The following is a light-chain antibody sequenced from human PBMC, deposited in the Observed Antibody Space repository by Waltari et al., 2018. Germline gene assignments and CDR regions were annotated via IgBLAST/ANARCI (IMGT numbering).Light chain of an antibody. CDR1: QIISSY. Sequence: DIQMTQSPSSLSASVGDRVTITCRASQIISSYLNWYQQKPGKAPKLLSYAASTLQSGVPSRFSGSVSGTDFTLTINSLQVEDFATYYCQQSYTTPRTFGQGTKVEIK. CDR2: AAS. CDR3: QQSYTTPRT. J-gene: IGKJ1*01. V-gene: IGKV1-39*01.